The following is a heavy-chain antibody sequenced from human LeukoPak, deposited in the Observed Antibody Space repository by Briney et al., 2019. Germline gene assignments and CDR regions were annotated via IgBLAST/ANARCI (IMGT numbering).Heavy chain of an antibody. CDR3: ARARNALGYCSGGSCYSYGY. V-gene: IGHV1-2*02. CDR2: INPNSGGT. CDR1: GYTFTGYY. Sequence: GASVKVSCKASGYTFTGYYMHWVRQAPGQGLEWMGWINPNSGGTNYAQKFQGRVTMTRDTSISTAYMELSRLRSDDTAVYYCARARNALGYCSGGSCYSYGYWGQGTLVTVSS. J-gene: IGHJ4*02. D-gene: IGHD2-15*01.